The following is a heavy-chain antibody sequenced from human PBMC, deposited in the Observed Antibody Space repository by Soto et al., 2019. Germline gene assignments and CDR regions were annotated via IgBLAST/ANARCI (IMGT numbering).Heavy chain of an antibody. D-gene: IGHD2-2*01. Sequence: ASVKASCKASGYTYTSYAMHWVRQAPGQRLEWMGWINAGNGNTKYSQKFQGRVTITRDTSASTDYMELISLRSEDTAVYYCTFSTGLIVVGPAAILEDAFEIWGQGTMVTF. CDR3: TFSTGLIVVGPAAILEDAFEI. V-gene: IGHV1-3*01. J-gene: IGHJ3*02. CDR1: GYTYTSYA. CDR2: INAGNGNT.